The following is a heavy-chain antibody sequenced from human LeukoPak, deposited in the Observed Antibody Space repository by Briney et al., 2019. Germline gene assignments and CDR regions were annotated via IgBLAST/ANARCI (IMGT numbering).Heavy chain of an antibody. V-gene: IGHV3-7*05. CDR1: GFTFSSYW. D-gene: IGHD5-12*01. J-gene: IGHJ5*02. Sequence: QPGGSLRLSCAASGFTFSSYWMSWVRQAPGKGLGWVANIKGDGSEKHYVDSVKGRFTISRDNAKNSLYLKMNSLRVEDTAIYYCARDNSGSDPEHWAAWGQGTLVTVSS. CDR3: ARDNSGSDPEHWAA. CDR2: IKGDGSEK.